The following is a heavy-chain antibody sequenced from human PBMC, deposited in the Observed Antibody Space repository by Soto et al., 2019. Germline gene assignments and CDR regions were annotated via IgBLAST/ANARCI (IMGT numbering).Heavy chain of an antibody. CDR1: GGSISSGGYS. J-gene: IGHJ2*01. CDR2: IYHSGST. CDR3: ARVPGL. V-gene: IGHV4-30-2*01. Sequence: QLQLQESGSGLVKHSQTLSLTCAVSGGSISSGGYSWSWIRPPPGKGLEWIGYIYHSGSTYYNPSLKSRVTISVNRSKNQFSLKLSSVTAEDTPMYYRARVPGLWGRGTLVTVSS.